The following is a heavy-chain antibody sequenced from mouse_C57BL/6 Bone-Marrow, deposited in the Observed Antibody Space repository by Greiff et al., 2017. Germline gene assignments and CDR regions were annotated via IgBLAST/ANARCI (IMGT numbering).Heavy chain of an antibody. CDR3: AREDYYGRDYAMDY. D-gene: IGHD1-1*01. CDR1: GYTFTSYW. J-gene: IGHJ4*01. CDR2: IDPSDSYT. Sequence: QVQLQPGAELVMPGASVKLSCKASGYTFTSYWMHWVKQRPGQGLEWIGEIDPSDSYTNYNQKFKGKSTLTVDKSYSTAYMQLSSLTSEDSAVYYCAREDYYGRDYAMDYWGQGTSVTVSS. V-gene: IGHV1-69*01.